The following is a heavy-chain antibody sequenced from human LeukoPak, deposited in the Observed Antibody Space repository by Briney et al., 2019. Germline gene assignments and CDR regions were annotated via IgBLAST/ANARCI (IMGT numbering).Heavy chain of an antibody. V-gene: IGHV1-46*04. Sequence: ASVKVSCKASGYTFTSYYVHWMRQAPGQGFEWMGVIDPRSGGTTYAQKLQVRVTMTRDTSTSTVYMELSSLRYDDTAVYYCASYGSRVKASFDYWGQGTLVTVSS. CDR2: IDPRSGGT. CDR1: GYTFTSYY. J-gene: IGHJ4*02. D-gene: IGHD3-10*01. CDR3: ASYGSRVKASFDY.